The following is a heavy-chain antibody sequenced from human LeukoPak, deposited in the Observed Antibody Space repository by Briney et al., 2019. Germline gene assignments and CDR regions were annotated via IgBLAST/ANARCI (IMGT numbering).Heavy chain of an antibody. V-gene: IGHV3-64*01. CDR2: ISSDGRIT. D-gene: IGHD6-19*01. CDR3: ARVSGWYWFDN. CDR1: GFTFRSYA. Sequence: GGSLRLSCAASGFTFRSYAMHWVRQAPGKGPEYVSAISSDGRITYYANSVKGRFTISRDNTKNTLYLQMGSLRAEDMAVYYCARVSGWYWFDNWGQGTLVTVSS. J-gene: IGHJ4*02.